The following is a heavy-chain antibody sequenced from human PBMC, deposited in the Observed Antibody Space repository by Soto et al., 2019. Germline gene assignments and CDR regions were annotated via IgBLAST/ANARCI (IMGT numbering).Heavy chain of an antibody. Sequence: ASVNRACNGAGGALSGDVGSRGRQAPGQGLEWMGGIIPSFGTANYAQKFQGRVTITADESTSTAYMELSSLRSEDTAVYYCASDLGEYSYANRFDPSCQAPRLTVPS. CDR2: IIPSFGTA. CDR3: ASDLGEYSYANRFDP. J-gene: IGHJ5*02. D-gene: IGHD5-18*01. V-gene: IGHV1-69*13. CDR1: GGALSGDV.